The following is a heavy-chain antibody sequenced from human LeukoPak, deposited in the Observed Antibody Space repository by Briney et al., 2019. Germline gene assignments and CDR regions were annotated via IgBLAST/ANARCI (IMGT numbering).Heavy chain of an antibody. CDR3: ATSGDSSGYYGNY. Sequence: SVKVSCKASGYTFTSYAISWVRQAPGQGLEWMGGIIPIFGTANYAQKFQGRVTITADESTSTAYMELSSLRSEDTAVYYCATSGDSSGYYGNYWGQGTLVTVSS. D-gene: IGHD3-22*01. J-gene: IGHJ4*02. V-gene: IGHV1-69*13. CDR2: IIPIFGTA. CDR1: GYTFTSYA.